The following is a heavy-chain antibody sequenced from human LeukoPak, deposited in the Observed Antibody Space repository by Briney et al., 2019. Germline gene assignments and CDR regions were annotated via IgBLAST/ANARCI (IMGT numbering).Heavy chain of an antibody. CDR3: AVVVAATPLPDY. CDR2: ISPSGGST. CDR1: GYTFTSYY. D-gene: IGHD2-15*01. Sequence: ASVKVSCKASGYTFTSYYMHWVRQAPGQGLEWMGIISPSGGSTSYAQKFQGRVTMTRDTSTSTVYMELSSLRSEDTAVYYCAVVVAATPLPDYWGQGTLVTVSS. J-gene: IGHJ4*02. V-gene: IGHV1-46*03.